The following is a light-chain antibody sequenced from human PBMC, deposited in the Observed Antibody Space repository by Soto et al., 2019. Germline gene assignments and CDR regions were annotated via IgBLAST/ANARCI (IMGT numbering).Light chain of an antibody. CDR2: KES. V-gene: IGKV1-5*03. CDR3: QQYNGHST. CDR1: QSLSSW. Sequence: DIQMTQSPSTLSASIGDRVTITCRASQSLSSWLAWYQQQPGKAPKLLIYKESTLESGVPSRFSGSGSGTEFTLTISSLQPDDFATYYCQQYNGHSTFGGGTKVEIK. J-gene: IGKJ4*01.